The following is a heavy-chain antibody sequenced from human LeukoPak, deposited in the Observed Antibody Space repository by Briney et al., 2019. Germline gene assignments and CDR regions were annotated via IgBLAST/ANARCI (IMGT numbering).Heavy chain of an antibody. CDR2: ISGSGGST. Sequence: GGSLRLSCAASGFTFSSYAMSWVRQAPGKGLEWVSPISGSGGSTYYADSGKGRFTFSRDNSKNTLYLQMNSLRAEDTSGYYFAKDGGDSSSWYSHSNPASWFDPWGQGTLVTVSS. CDR3: AKDGGDSSSWYSHSNPASWFDP. V-gene: IGHV3-23*01. J-gene: IGHJ5*02. CDR1: GFTFSSYA. D-gene: IGHD6-13*01.